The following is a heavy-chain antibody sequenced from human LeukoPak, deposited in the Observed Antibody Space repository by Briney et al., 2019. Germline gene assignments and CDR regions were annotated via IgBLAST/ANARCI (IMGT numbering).Heavy chain of an antibody. V-gene: IGHV1-2*02. CDR2: INPNSGGT. CDR3: ARDLYFVVEPAAPFDY. J-gene: IGHJ4*02. CDR1: GYTFTGYY. Sequence: ASVKVSCKASGYTFTGYYMHWVRQAPGQGLEWMGWINPNSGGTNYAQKFQGRVTMTRDTSISTAYMELSTLRSDDTAVYYCARDLYFVVEPAAPFDYWGQGTLVTVSS. D-gene: IGHD2-2*01.